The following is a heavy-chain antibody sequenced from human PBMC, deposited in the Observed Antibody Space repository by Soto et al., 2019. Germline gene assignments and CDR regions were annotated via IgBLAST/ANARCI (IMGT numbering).Heavy chain of an antibody. Sequence: ASVKVSCKASGYTFTSYGISWVRQAPGQGLEWMGWISAYNGNTNYAQKLQGRVTMTTDTSTSTAYMELRSLRSDDTAVYYCATETLGYCSGGSCYPYAFDIWGQGTMVTVSS. V-gene: IGHV1-18*01. CDR1: GYTFTSYG. CDR2: ISAYNGNT. J-gene: IGHJ3*02. CDR3: ATETLGYCSGGSCYPYAFDI. D-gene: IGHD2-15*01.